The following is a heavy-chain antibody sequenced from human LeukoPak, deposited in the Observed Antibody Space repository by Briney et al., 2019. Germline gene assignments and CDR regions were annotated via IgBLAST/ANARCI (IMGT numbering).Heavy chain of an antibody. V-gene: IGHV3-53*01. Sequence: GGSLRLSCAASGFTVSSNYMSWVRQAPGKGLEWVSVIYSGGSTYYADSVKGRFTISRDNSKNTLYLQMNSLRAEDTAVYYCARDSDYYDSSGYYLRGQGTLVTVSS. CDR2: IYSGGST. D-gene: IGHD3-22*01. CDR1: GFTVSSNY. CDR3: ARDSDYYDSSGYYL. J-gene: IGHJ4*02.